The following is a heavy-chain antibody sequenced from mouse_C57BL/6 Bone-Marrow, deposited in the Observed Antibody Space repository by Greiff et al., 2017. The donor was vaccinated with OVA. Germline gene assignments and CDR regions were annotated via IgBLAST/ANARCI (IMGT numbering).Heavy chain of an antibody. CDR3: ARKGIYYGNFWFAY. J-gene: IGHJ3*01. CDR2: IHPYSGST. V-gene: IGHV1-64*01. Sequence: QVQLQQPGAELVKPGASVKLSCKASGYTFTSYWMHWVKQRPGQGLEWIGMIHPYSGSTNYNEKFKSKATLTVDKSSSTAYMQLSSLTSEDSAVYYCARKGIYYGNFWFAYWGQGTLVTVSA. D-gene: IGHD2-1*01. CDR1: GYTFTSYW.